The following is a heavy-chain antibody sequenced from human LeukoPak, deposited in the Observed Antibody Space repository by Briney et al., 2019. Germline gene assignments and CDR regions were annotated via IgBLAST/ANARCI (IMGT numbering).Heavy chain of an antibody. J-gene: IGHJ4*02. V-gene: IGHV4-34*01. CDR2: INHSGST. D-gene: IGHD6-13*01. CDR1: GGSFSGYY. CDR3: ARFGESGIAAAGIDY. Sequence: TPSETLSLTCAVYGGSFSGYYWSWIRQPPGKGLEWIGEINHSGSTNYNPSLKSRVTISVDTSKNQFSLKLSSVTAADTAVYYCARFGESGIAAAGIDYWGQGTLVTVSS.